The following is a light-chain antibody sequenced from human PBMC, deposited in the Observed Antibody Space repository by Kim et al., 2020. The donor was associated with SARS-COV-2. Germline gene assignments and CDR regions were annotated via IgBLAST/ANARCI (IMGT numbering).Light chain of an antibody. CDR2: NDT. CDR3: QVWESSSDHPV. V-gene: IGLV3-21*01. Sequence: ALGKRARMTSEGSSIGRKSVQWDQQRPGQGPLFVIVNDTDRPPWISDRVSGSNSGNTDTLTITRGEAGDEADSFCQVWESSSDHPVFGGGTKLTVL. CDR1: SIGRKS. J-gene: IGLJ3*02.